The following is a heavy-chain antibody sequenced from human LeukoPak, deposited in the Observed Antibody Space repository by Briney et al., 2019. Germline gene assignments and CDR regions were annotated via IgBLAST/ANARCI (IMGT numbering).Heavy chain of an antibody. D-gene: IGHD4-11*01. Sequence: GEPWNTPGKGPGYLFNTHWIGWARQVPGEGLEWMGIIYPVESDTRYSSTFEGQVTLSADKSISTAFLQWSSLKASDTGMYYCARRPFGYNSNCYTDVWGQGTLVTVSS. J-gene: IGHJ4*02. CDR1: GYLFNTHW. CDR3: ARRPFGYNSNCYTDV. V-gene: IGHV5-51*01. CDR2: IYPVESDT.